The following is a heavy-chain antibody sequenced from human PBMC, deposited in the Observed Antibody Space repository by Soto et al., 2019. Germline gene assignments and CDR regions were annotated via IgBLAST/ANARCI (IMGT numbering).Heavy chain of an antibody. CDR1: GFSLSKARRG. Sequence: SGPTLVNRTEALTLTCTVSGFSLSKARRGVSWIRQPPGKALEWLAHIFSNDEKSYSTSPKSRLTISKDTSKSQVVLTITNMDPVDTATYYCARANYDFWSGSFDYWGQGTLVTVSS. V-gene: IGHV2-26*01. CDR2: IFSNDEK. J-gene: IGHJ4*02. D-gene: IGHD3-3*01. CDR3: ARANYDFWSGSFDY.